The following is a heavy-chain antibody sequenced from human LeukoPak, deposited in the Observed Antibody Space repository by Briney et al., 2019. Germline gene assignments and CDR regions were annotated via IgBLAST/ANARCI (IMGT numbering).Heavy chain of an antibody. V-gene: IGHV3-21*01. CDR3: ARVQTYYYDSGGYYGMDV. J-gene: IGHJ6*02. D-gene: IGHD3-22*01. CDR1: GFTFSSYA. CDR2: ISSSSSYI. Sequence: GGSLRLSCAASGFTFSSYAMSWVRQAPGKGLEWVSSISSSSSYIYYADSVKGRFTISRDNAKNSLYLQMNSLRAEDTAVYYCARVQTYYYDSGGYYGMDVWGQGTTVTVSS.